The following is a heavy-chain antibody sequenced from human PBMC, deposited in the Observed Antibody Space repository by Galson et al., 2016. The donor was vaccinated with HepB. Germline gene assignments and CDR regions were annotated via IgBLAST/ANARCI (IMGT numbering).Heavy chain of an antibody. CDR2: INWDCRPT. CDR3: AKASGSHARYYFDR. J-gene: IGHJ4*02. CDR1: GFTFDDYI. D-gene: IGHD3-3*01. V-gene: IGHV3-43*01. Sequence: SLRLSCATSGFTFDDYIMHWVRQTPEKGLEWVSLINWDCRPTSYADSVQGRFTISRDNNRNSLSLHMNSLKSEDTALYYCAKASGSHARYYFDRWGQGTQVAVSA.